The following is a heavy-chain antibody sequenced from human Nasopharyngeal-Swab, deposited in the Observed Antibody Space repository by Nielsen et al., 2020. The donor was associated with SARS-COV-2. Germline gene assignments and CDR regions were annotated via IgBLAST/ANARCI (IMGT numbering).Heavy chain of an antibody. CDR3: ARGHLLDDFWSGYYIYKTYYYYGMDV. J-gene: IGHJ6*02. V-gene: IGHV4-30-4*05. D-gene: IGHD3-3*01. Sequence: PGKGLEWIGYIYYSGSTYYNPSLKSRVTISVDTSKNQFSLKLSSVTAADTAVYYCARGHLLDDFWSGYYIYKTYYYYGMDVWGQGTTVTVSS. CDR2: IYYSGST.